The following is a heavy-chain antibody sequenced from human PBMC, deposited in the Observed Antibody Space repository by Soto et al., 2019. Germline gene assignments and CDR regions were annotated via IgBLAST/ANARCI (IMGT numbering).Heavy chain of an antibody. D-gene: IGHD4-4*01. CDR3: ARVPTTVTTPGMDV. V-gene: IGHV3-74*01. CDR2: INPDGSTT. J-gene: IGHJ6*02. Sequence: GSLRLSCAASGFTFSSYWIHWVRQAPGEGLMWVSRINPDGSTTSYADSVKGRFTISRDNAKNTLYLQMNSLRVEDTAVYYCARVPTTVTTPGMDVWGQGTTVTVSS. CDR1: GFTFSSYW.